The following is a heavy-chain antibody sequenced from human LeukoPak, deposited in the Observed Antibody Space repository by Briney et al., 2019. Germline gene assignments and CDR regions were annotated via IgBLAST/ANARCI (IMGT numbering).Heavy chain of an antibody. J-gene: IGHJ4*02. D-gene: IGHD3-22*01. CDR3: ARASADRYDNSGNGGVYFCY. CDR2: IKQDGSEK. V-gene: IGHV3-7*01. Sequence: TGGSLRLSCAASGLSLSGYWMSWVRLTPGKGLEWVANIKQDGSEKIYVDSVRGRFTVSRDNAKNSLYLQMNSVRVEDTGVYYCARASADRYDNSGNGGVYFCYWGQGTLVTVSS. CDR1: GLSLSGYW.